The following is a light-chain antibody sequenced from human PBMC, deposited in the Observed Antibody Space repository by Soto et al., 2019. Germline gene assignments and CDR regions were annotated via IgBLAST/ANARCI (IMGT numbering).Light chain of an antibody. Sequence: VLPQSPGTLSLSPGARATLSCRARQSVSSSLAWSPQKPGPAPRLLIHGASSRATGIPDRFSGSGSGTDFTLTISRLEPEDFAVYYCQQYGSSPPLTFGGGTKVEIK. V-gene: IGKV3-20*01. CDR2: GAS. CDR1: QSVSSS. J-gene: IGKJ4*01. CDR3: QQYGSSPPLT.